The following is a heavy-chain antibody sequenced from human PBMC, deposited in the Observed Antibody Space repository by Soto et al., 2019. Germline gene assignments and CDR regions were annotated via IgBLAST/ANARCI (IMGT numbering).Heavy chain of an antibody. CDR1: GFTFSNYA. CDR3: AKAFTIFGVVIPFDP. D-gene: IGHD3-3*01. Sequence: PGGSLRLSCEASGFTFSNYAMTWVRQAPGKGLEWVSAISGSGGSTYYADSVKGRFTISRDNSKNTLYLQMNSLRAEDTAVYYCAKAFTIFGVVIPFDPWGQGTLVTVSS. V-gene: IGHV3-23*01. CDR2: ISGSGGST. J-gene: IGHJ5*02.